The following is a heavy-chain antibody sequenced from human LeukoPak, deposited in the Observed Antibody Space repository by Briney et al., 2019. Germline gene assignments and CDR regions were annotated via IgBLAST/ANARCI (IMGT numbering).Heavy chain of an antibody. Sequence: SETLSLTCTVSGGSISSYYWSWIRQPPGKGLEWIGYIYYSGSTNYNPSLKSPVTISVDTSKNQFSLKLSSVTAADTAVYYCARGSYYDFWSGYGKGSDYYYYMDVWGKGTTVTVSS. V-gene: IGHV4-59*01. D-gene: IGHD3-3*01. J-gene: IGHJ6*03. CDR2: IYYSGST. CDR3: ARGSYYDFWSGYGKGSDYYYYMDV. CDR1: GGSISSYY.